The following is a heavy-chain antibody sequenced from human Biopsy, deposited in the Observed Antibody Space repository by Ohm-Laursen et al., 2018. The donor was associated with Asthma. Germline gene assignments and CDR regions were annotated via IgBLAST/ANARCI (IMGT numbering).Heavy chain of an antibody. Sequence: SLRLSCAASGFSFDDCAMHWVRQAPGKGLEWVANIKEDGSEKNYVDSVKGRSTISRDNGKNSLYLQMNSLRAEDTAVYYCARDVDLRSVYWGQGTLVTVSS. J-gene: IGHJ4*02. CDR2: IKEDGSEK. CDR1: GFSFDDCA. D-gene: IGHD2-15*01. V-gene: IGHV3-7*05. CDR3: ARDVDLRSVY.